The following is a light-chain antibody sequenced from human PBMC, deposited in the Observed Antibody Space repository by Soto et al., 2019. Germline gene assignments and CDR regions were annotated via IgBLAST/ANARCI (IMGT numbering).Light chain of an antibody. Sequence: QSVLAQPASVSGSPGQSITISCTGSSSDVGNYKFVSWYQQYPGKAPKVILYEVSKRPSGVSYRFSGSPSGNTASLTISGLQAEDEADYYCYSYAGSFSSYFFGTGTKVTVL. CDR1: SSDVGNYKF. CDR3: YSYAGSFSSYF. V-gene: IGLV2-23*02. CDR2: EVS. J-gene: IGLJ1*01.